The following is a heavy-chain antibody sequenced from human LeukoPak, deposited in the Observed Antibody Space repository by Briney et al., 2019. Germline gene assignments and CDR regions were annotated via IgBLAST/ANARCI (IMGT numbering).Heavy chain of an antibody. J-gene: IGHJ4*02. Sequence: GASVKVSCKASGGTFSSYAISWVRQAPGQGLEWMGWISAYNGNTNYAQKLQGRVTMTTDTSTSTVYMELRSLRSDDTAVYYCARDNDFWSGYYLPSSFLYWGQGTLVTVSS. V-gene: IGHV1-18*01. CDR2: ISAYNGNT. D-gene: IGHD3-3*01. CDR3: ARDNDFWSGYYLPSSFLY. CDR1: GGTFSSYA.